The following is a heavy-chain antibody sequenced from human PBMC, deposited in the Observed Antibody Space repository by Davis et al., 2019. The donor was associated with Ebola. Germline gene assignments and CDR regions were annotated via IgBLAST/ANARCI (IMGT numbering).Heavy chain of an antibody. CDR3: ARDQGGWELLGGFDY. D-gene: IGHD1-26*01. V-gene: IGHV1-3*01. J-gene: IGHJ4*02. CDR2: INAGNGNT. CDR1: GYTFTSYA. Sequence: ASVKVSCKASGYTFTSYAMHWVRQAPGQRLEWMGWINAGNGNTKYSQKFQGRVTITRDTSASTAYMELSSLRSEDTAVYYCARDQGGWELLGGFDYWGQGTLVTVSS.